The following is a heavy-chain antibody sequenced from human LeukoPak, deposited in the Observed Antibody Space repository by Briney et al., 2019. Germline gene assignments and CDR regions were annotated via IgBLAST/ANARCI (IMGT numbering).Heavy chain of an antibody. Sequence: GGSLGLSCAASGFTVSSDYMSWVRQAPGKGLELVSLTYSDGSTYYTDSVKGRFTISRDNSENSLYLQMSTLRAEDTAVYYCARGENEIGAAFDIWGQGTMVTVSS. CDR2: TYSDGST. CDR1: GFTVSSDY. V-gene: IGHV3-53*01. D-gene: IGHD1-1*01. CDR3: ARGENEIGAAFDI. J-gene: IGHJ3*02.